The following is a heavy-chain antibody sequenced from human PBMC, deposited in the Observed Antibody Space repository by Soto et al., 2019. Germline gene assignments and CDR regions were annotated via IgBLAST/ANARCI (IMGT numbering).Heavy chain of an antibody. J-gene: IGHJ6*02. CDR3: ARDFTDSSGPTLGMDV. CDR1: GGSISSGGYY. V-gene: IGHV4-31*03. CDR2: MYHSGST. D-gene: IGHD6-19*01. Sequence: QVQLQESGPGLVKPSQTLSLTCTVSGGSISSGGYYWSWIRQHPGKGLEWIGYMYHSGSTYYNPSLKSRVTISVDTSKKQFSLKLSSVTVADTAVYYCARDFTDSSGPTLGMDVWGQGTTVTVSS.